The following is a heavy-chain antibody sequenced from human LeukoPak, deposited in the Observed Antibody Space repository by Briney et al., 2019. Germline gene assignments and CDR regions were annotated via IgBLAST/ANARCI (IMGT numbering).Heavy chain of an antibody. V-gene: IGHV3-30*03. D-gene: IGHD1-26*01. Sequence: GGSLRLSCAASGFTFSSYVMHWVRQAPGKGLEWVAVISYDGSNKYYADSVKGRFTISRDNSKNTLYLQMNSLRAEDTAVYYCTRDASGDTNSGPRMDVWGQGTTVTVSS. CDR1: GFTFSSYV. CDR2: ISYDGSNK. CDR3: TRDASGDTNSGPRMDV. J-gene: IGHJ6*02.